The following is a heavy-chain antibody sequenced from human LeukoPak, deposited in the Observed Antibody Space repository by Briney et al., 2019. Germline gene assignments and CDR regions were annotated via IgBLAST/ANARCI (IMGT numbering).Heavy chain of an antibody. CDR3: ASVRYDSSGYDY. V-gene: IGHV4-59*01. J-gene: IGHJ4*02. CDR2: IYYSGST. Sequence: PSETLSLTCTVSGGSISSYCWSWIRQPPGKGLEWIGYIYYSGSTNYNPSLKSRVTISVDTSKNQFSLKLSSVTAADTAVYYCASVRYDSSGYDYWGQGTLVTVSS. CDR1: GGSISSYC. D-gene: IGHD3-22*01.